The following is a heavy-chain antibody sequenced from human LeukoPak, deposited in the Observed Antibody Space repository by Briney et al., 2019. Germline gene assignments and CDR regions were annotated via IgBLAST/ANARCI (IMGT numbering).Heavy chain of an antibody. V-gene: IGHV3-74*01. CDR3: VRGTNDWTGIDY. D-gene: IGHD2-8*01. J-gene: IGHJ4*02. Sequence: GGSLRLSCAASGFTFSNYWMHWVRQAPGKGLVWVSRINPDGSSTDYGDSVKGRFTISRDNARNTLYLQMNSLRVEDTAIYYCVRGTNDWTGIDYWGQGTLVTVSS. CDR2: INPDGSST. CDR1: GFTFSNYW.